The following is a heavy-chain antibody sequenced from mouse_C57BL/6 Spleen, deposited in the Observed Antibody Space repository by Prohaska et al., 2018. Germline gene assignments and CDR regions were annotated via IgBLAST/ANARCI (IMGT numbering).Heavy chain of an antibody. CDR2: INTDSSTI. V-gene: IGHV4-1*01. J-gene: IGHJ3*01. D-gene: IGHD2-1*01. Sequence: EVKLLQSGGGLVQPGGSLKLSCAASGIDFSRYWMSWVRRAPVKGLEWIGEINTDSSTINYAPSLKDKFIISRDNAKNTLYLQMSKVRSEDTALYYCAREGGNYGRFAYWGQGTLVTVSA. CDR3: AREGGNYGRFAY. CDR1: GIDFSRYW.